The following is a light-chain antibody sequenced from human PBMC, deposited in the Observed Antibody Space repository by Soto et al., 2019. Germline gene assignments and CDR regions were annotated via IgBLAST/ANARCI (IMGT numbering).Light chain of an antibody. CDR1: SSNIGYNY. CDR2: DND. Sequence: QSVLTQPPSVSAAPGEKVTISCSGSSSNIGYNYVSWYQHLPGTAPKLLSYDNDKRPAGISDRFSGSKSGTSATLDIAGLQTGDEADYYFGTWDTSLSAYVFGPGTKVTV. V-gene: IGLV1-51*01. CDR3: GTWDTSLSAYV. J-gene: IGLJ1*01.